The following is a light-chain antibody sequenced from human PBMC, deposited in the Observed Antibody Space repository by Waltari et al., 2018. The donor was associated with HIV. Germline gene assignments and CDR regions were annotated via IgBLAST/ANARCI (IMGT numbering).Light chain of an antibody. CDR3: EVWDETRNRVV. CDR2: YDS. Sequence: YVLTQPPSVSVAQGKTATITCEGDRLGTNSVHWYQQKSGQAPQLIIYYDSDRPSGSPGRCSGANSGSAATLTISRVEDGDEADYYCEVWDETRNRVVFGGGTKLFAL. J-gene: IGLJ2*01. V-gene: IGLV3-21*04. CDR1: RLGTNS.